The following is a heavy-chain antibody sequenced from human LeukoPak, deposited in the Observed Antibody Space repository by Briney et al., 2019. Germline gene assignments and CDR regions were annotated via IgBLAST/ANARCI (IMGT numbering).Heavy chain of an antibody. CDR3: ARVRREMKRSLGRTTEYSYYYYMDV. D-gene: IGHD1/OR15-1a*01. CDR2: ITSSGGTI. J-gene: IGHJ6*03. Sequence: GGSLRLSCAASGFTFSDYYMNWIRQAPGKGLEWVSYITSSGGTIYYADSVKGRFTISRDNAKNSVYLQMNRLRAEDTAVYYCARVRREMKRSLGRTTEYSYYYYMDVWGKGTTVTVSS. V-gene: IGHV3-11*04. CDR1: GFTFSDYY.